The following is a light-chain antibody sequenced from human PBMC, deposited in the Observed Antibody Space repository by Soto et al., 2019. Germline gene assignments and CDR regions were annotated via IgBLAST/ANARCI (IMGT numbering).Light chain of an antibody. CDR2: AAS. CDR1: QDISSY. CDR3: QQLNSSPLT. V-gene: IGKV1-9*01. J-gene: IGKJ4*01. Sequence: DIQLTQSPSFLSASVGDRVTITCRASQDISSYLAWYQQKPGKAPKLLIYAASTLQSGVPSRFGGSGSGTEFTLTIGSLQPKDFATYYCQQLNSSPLTFGGGTKVEIK.